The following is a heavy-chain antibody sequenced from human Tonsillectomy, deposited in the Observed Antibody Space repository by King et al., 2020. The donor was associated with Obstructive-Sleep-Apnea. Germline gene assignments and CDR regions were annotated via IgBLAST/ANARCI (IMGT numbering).Heavy chain of an antibody. CDR2: ISAYTGDT. CDR3: ARHLGGTVVPDYYYFGMNV. D-gene: IGHD4-23*01. CDR1: GYKFINYD. J-gene: IGHJ6*02. Sequence: QLVQSGAEVKKPGASVKVSCKTSGYKFINYDISWVRQAPGQGLEWMGWISAYTGDTNYAQKVQGRVTMTTDTSTSTAYMELRSLRSDDTAVYYCARHLGGTVVPDYYYFGMNVWGQGTTVTVSS. V-gene: IGHV1-18*01.